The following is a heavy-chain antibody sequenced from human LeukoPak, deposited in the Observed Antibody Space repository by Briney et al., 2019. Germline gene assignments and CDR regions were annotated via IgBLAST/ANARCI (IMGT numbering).Heavy chain of an antibody. V-gene: IGHV3-15*01. CDR1: GFTFSNAW. J-gene: IGHJ4*02. CDR3: TTSRIVGILDY. CDR2: IKSKTDGGTT. Sequence: GGSLRLSCAASGFTFSNAWMSWVRQAPGKGLEWVCRIKSKTDGGTTDYAAPVKGRFTISRDDSKNTLYLQMNSLKTEDTAVYYCTTSRIVGILDYWGQGTLVTVSS. D-gene: IGHD1-26*01.